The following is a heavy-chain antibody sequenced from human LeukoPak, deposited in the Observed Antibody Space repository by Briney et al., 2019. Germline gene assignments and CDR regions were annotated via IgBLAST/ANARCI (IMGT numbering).Heavy chain of an antibody. D-gene: IGHD1-1*01. Sequence: PGGSLRLSCAASGFTFNNYGMHWVRQAPGKGLEWLAVIWYDGNNEYHADSVKGRFTISRDNSKNTLFLQMNSLRAEDTAVYYCARDSGILNIPQYNLDYWGQGILVTVSS. CDR1: GFTFNNYG. CDR3: ARDSGILNIPQYNLDY. CDR2: IWYDGNNE. V-gene: IGHV3-33*01. J-gene: IGHJ4*02.